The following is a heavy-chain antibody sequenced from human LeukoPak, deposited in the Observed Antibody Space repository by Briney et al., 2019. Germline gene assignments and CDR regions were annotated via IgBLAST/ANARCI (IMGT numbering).Heavy chain of an antibody. D-gene: IGHD3-10*02. J-gene: IGHJ4*02. Sequence: SETLSLTCTVSGGSIGSYYWGWIRQPAGKGLEWIGRIYTSGSTNYNPSLKSRVTISVDTSKNQFSLKLSSVTAADTAVYYCARDRAFYVLDYWGQGTLVTVSS. V-gene: IGHV4-4*07. CDR2: IYTSGST. CDR1: GGSIGSYY. CDR3: ARDRAFYVLDY.